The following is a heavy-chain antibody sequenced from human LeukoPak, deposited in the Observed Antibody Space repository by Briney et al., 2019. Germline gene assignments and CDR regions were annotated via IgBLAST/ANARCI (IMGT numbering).Heavy chain of an antibody. J-gene: IGHJ5*02. Sequence: PSETLSLTCAVYGGSFSGYYWSWIRQPPGKGLEWIGEINHSGSTNYNPSLKSRVTISVDTSKNQFSLKLSSVTAADTAVYYCARRFCSTVTCWNWFDPWGQGTLVTVSS. CDR1: GGSFSGYY. CDR2: INHSGST. V-gene: IGHV4-34*01. CDR3: ARRFCSTVTCWNWFDP. D-gene: IGHD2-2*01.